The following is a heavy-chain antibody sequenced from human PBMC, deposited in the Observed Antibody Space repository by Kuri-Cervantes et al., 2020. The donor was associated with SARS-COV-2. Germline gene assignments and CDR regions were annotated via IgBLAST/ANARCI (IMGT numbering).Heavy chain of an antibody. J-gene: IGHJ6*02. CDR1: GGTFSSYA. V-gene: IGHV1-69*04. D-gene: IGHD3-10*01. CDR2: IIPILGIA. CDR3: ARSANYGSGSYYMSYGMDV. Sequence: SVKVSCKAAGGTFSSYAISWVRQAPGQGLEWMGRIIPILGIANYAQKFQGRVTITADKSTSTAYMELSSLRSEDTAVYYCARSANYGSGSYYMSYGMDVWGQGTTVTVSS.